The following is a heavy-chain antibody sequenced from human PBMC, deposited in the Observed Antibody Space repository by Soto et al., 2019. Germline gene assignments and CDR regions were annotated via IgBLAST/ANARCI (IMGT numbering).Heavy chain of an antibody. CDR1: GFTFSDYY. CDR2: ISSSGSTI. CDR3: AREGWEQLVLGGRYYYYYYMDV. Sequence: GGSLRLSCAASGFTFSDYYMSWIRQAPGKGLEWVSYISSSGSTIYYADSVKGRFTISRDNAKNSLYLQMNSLRAEDTAVYYCAREGWEQLVLGGRYYYYYYMDVWGKGTTVTVSS. V-gene: IGHV3-11*01. J-gene: IGHJ6*03. D-gene: IGHD6-6*01.